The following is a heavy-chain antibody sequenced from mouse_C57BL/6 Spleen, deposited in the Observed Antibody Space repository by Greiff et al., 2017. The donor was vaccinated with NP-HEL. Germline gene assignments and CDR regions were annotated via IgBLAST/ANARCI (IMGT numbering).Heavy chain of an antibody. Sequence: EVKLMESGGGLVQPGGSMKLSCVASGFTFSNYWMNWVRQSPEKGLEWVAQIRLKSDNYATHYAESVKGRFTISRDDSKSSVYLQMNNLRAEDTGIYYCTGGVTPEDYWGQGTTLTVSS. D-gene: IGHD2-3*01. V-gene: IGHV6-3*01. J-gene: IGHJ2*01. CDR3: TGGVTPEDY. CDR2: IRLKSDNYAT. CDR1: GFTFSNYW.